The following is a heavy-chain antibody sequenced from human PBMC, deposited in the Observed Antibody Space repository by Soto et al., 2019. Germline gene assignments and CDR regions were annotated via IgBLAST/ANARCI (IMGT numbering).Heavy chain of an antibody. D-gene: IGHD6-6*01. CDR1: GYTLTELS. V-gene: IGHV1-24*01. CDR3: ATEMSGAARPGWFDP. J-gene: IGHJ5*02. CDR2: FDPEDGET. Sequence: ASVKVSCKVSGYTLTELSMHWVRQAPGKGLGWMGGFDPEDGETIYAQKFQGRVTMTEDTSTDTAYMELSSLRSEDTAVYYCATEMSGAARPGWFDPWGQGTPVTVSS.